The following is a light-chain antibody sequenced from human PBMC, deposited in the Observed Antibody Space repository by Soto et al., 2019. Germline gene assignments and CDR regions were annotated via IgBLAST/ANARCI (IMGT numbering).Light chain of an antibody. CDR2: GAS. J-gene: IGKJ1*01. Sequence: RVMTQSPATLSVAPCERATLSCRASQSVSSNLAWYQQKPGQAPRLLIYGASTRATGIPARFSGSGSGTEFTLTISRLEPEDFAVYYCQQYGSSAWTFGQGTKVDIK. V-gene: IGKV3-15*01. CDR1: QSVSSN. CDR3: QQYGSSAWT.